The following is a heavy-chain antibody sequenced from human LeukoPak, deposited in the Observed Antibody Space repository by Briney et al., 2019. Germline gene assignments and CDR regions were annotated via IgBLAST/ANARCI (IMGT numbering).Heavy chain of an antibody. CDR2: IKRDGSEK. CDR1: GFTVSSNH. Sequence: GGSLRLSCAASGFTVSSNHMSWVRQAPGKGLEWVANIKRDGSEKYYVDSVKGRFTISRDNAKNSLDLQVNSLRVEDTAVYYCARLGPASSGWPESFDYWGQGTLVTVSS. V-gene: IGHV3-7*03. CDR3: ARLGPASSGWPESFDY. J-gene: IGHJ4*02. D-gene: IGHD6-19*01.